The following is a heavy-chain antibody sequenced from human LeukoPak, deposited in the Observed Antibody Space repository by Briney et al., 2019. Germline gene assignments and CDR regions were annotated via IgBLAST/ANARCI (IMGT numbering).Heavy chain of an antibody. CDR1: GFNLSNYG. CDR2: IRYDSSNK. J-gene: IGHJ6*03. D-gene: IGHD3-10*01. V-gene: IGHV3-30*02. CDR3: AKDDSGSTNLRFYNYYMDV. Sequence: GGSLRPSCTASGFNLSNYGLQWVRQAPGKGLEWVAFIRYDSSNKYYVDSVKDRFTISRDNSKNTMYLEMNSLAPEDTAVYYCAKDDSGSTNLRFYNYYMDVWGKGTTVTVSS.